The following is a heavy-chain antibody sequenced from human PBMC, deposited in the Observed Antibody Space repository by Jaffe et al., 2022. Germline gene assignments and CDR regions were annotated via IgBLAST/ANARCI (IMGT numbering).Heavy chain of an antibody. Sequence: QVQLQESGPGLVKPSETLSLTCAVSGYSISSGYYWGWIRQPPGKGLEWIGSIYHSGSTYYNPSLKSRVTISVDTSKNQFSLKLSSVTAADTAVYYCARQRSGSSDYWGQGTLVTVSS. CDR2: IYHSGST. CDR3: ARQRSGSSDY. J-gene: IGHJ4*02. D-gene: IGHD3-10*01. CDR1: GYSISSGYY. V-gene: IGHV4-38-2*01.